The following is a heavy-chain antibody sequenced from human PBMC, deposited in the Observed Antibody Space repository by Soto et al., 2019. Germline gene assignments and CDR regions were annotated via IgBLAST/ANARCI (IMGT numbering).Heavy chain of an antibody. V-gene: IGHV1-3*01. D-gene: IGHD2-15*01. CDR1: GYTFTSYA. CDR3: AGGATLGGSCPDY. CDR2: INAGNGNT. Sequence: QVQLVQSGAEVKKPGASVKVSCKASGYTFTSYAMHWVRQAPGQRLEWMGWINAGNGNTKYSQKFQGRVTITRDTAASAAYMELSSRRSEDTAVYYCAGGATLGGSCPDYWGQGTLVTVSS. J-gene: IGHJ4*02.